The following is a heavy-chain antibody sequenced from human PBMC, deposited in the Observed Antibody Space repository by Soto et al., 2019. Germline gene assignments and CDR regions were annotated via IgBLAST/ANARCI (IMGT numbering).Heavy chain of an antibody. J-gene: IGHJ5*02. V-gene: IGHV3-21*01. Sequence: PGGSLRLSCAASRFPFSSYSMNWVRQAPGKGLEWVSSISSSSSYIYYADSVKGRFTISRDNAKNSLYLQMNSLRAEDTAVYYCARALYYYDSSGYYGSWGQGTLVTVSS. CDR2: ISSSSSYI. CDR1: RFPFSSYS. CDR3: ARALYYYDSSGYYGS. D-gene: IGHD3-22*01.